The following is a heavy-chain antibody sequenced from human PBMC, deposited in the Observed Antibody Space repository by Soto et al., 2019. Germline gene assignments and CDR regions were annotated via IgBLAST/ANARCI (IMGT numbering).Heavy chain of an antibody. Sequence: SQTLSLTCAISGDSVSSNSAAWNWIRQSPSRGLEWLGRTYYRSKWYNDYEVSVKSRITINPDTSKNQFSLQLNSVTPEDTAVYYCAREPYCSSTSCPSPFDYWGQGTLVTVSS. CDR1: GDSVSSNSAA. CDR2: TYYRSKWYN. V-gene: IGHV6-1*01. CDR3: AREPYCSSTSCPSPFDY. J-gene: IGHJ4*02. D-gene: IGHD2-2*01.